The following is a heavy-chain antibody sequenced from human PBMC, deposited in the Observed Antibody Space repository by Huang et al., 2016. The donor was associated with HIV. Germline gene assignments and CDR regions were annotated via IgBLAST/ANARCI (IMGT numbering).Heavy chain of an antibody. CDR1: GDFISSTNYY. Sequence: QLQLQESGPGQVKPSETLSLTCTVTGDFISSTNYYWGWFRQSPGQGLEWVGCVYRSGSTNSNPSLRSRVTLSVETARIQLSLRLNSVTAADTAVYYCASQHIGAAATWFWGRGTQVAVSS. V-gene: IGHV4-39*01. J-gene: IGHJ4*02. D-gene: IGHD6-13*01. CDR3: ASQHIGAAATWF. CDR2: VYRSGST.